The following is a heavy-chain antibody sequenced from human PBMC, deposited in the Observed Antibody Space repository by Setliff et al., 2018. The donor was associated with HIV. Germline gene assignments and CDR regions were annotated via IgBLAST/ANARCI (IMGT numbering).Heavy chain of an antibody. CDR3: ARVFVDTAVLRVLEYYFDS. J-gene: IGHJ4*02. D-gene: IGHD5-18*01. Sequence: SETLSLTCAVYGESFSGFYWTWIRQPPGKGLEWIGDINHSGRTNYNPSLKSRVTISLDTSKNQFSLRMRSVTAADTAVYYCARVFVDTAVLRVLEYYFDSWGRGTLVTVSS. V-gene: IGHV4-34*01. CDR1: GESFSGFY. CDR2: INHSGRT.